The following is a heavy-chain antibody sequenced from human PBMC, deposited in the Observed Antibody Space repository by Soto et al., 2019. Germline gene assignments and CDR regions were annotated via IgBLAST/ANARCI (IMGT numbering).Heavy chain of an antibody. D-gene: IGHD2-8*01. CDR2: ISDSGSS. V-gene: IGHV4-59*01. CDR3: ASVLRLKVYDTPYDAFDL. CDR1: GGSISCSS. Sequence: SETLSLTCTVAGGSISCSSCSWLRQSPGKGLEWIAFISDSGSSNYKPSLRNRVTISMDTSKNQFFLRLTSVTAADTAVYFCASVLRLKVYDTPYDAFDLWGRGTVVTVSS. J-gene: IGHJ3*01.